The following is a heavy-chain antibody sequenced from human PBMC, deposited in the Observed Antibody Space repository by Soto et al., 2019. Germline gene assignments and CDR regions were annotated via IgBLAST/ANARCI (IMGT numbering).Heavy chain of an antibody. D-gene: IGHD3-22*01. CDR3: ARNQDSSGLSAFDI. CDR1: GGSISSGGYY. CDR2: IYYSGST. Sequence: PSETLSLTCTVSGGSISSGGYYWSWIRQHPGKGLEWIGYIYYSGSTYYNPSLKSRVTISVDTSKNQFSLKLSSVTAADTAVYYCARNQDSSGLSAFDIWGQGTMVTVSS. V-gene: IGHV4-31*03. J-gene: IGHJ3*02.